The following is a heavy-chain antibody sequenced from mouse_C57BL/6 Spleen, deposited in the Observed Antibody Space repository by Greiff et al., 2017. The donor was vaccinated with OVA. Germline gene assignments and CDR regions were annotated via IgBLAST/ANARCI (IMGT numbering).Heavy chain of an antibody. Sequence: QVQLQQSGPELVKPGASVKISCKASGYTFTDYYINWVKQRPGQGLEWIGWIFPGSGSTYYNEKFKGKATLTVDTSSSTAYMLLSSLTSEDAAVYFCAIYYGSSWFAYWGQGTLVTVSA. V-gene: IGHV1-75*01. CDR2: IFPGSGST. D-gene: IGHD1-1*01. CDR3: AIYYGSSWFAY. J-gene: IGHJ3*01. CDR1: GYTFTDYY.